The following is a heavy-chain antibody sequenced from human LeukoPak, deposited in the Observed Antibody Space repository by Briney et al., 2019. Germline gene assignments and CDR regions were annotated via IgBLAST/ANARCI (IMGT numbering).Heavy chain of an antibody. CDR2: TYSDGST. Sequence: SETLSLTCTLSGGSLGGFCWSWIRQSPRLGLEWIGLTYSDGSTMYNPSLTSRVTISVDTSKNQISLRLTSVTAADTAIYYCARDVVAVPGSDNWFDPWGQGTLVTVSS. V-gene: IGHV4-59*01. CDR1: GGSLGGFC. D-gene: IGHD6-19*01. J-gene: IGHJ5*02. CDR3: ARDVVAVPGSDNWFDP.